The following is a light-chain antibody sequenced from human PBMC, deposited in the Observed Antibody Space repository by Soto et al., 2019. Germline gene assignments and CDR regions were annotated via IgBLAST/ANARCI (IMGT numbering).Light chain of an antibody. V-gene: IGLV1-51*01. J-gene: IGLJ2*01. CDR1: SSNIGNNY. Sequence: QSVLTQPPSVSAAAGQKVTISCSGSSSNIGNNYVSWYQQLPGTAPKLLIYDNNKRPSGIPDRFSGSKSGTSATLGITGLXTGDEADYYCGTWDSSLSAVVFGGGTKVTVL. CDR2: DNN. CDR3: GTWDSSLSAVV.